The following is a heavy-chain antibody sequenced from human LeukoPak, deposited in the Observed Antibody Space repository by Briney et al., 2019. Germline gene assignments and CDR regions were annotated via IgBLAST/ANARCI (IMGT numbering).Heavy chain of an antibody. CDR1: GGSISSGDYY. CDR3: ARRTEYSSGWYLRGWYFDL. J-gene: IGHJ2*01. V-gene: IGHV4-30-4*08. CDR2: IYYSGST. Sequence: SQTLSLTCTVSGGSISSGDYYWSWIRQPPGKGLEWIGYIYYSGSTYYNPSLKNRVTISVDTSKNQFSLKLSSVTAADTAVYYCARRTEYSSGWYLRGWYFDLWGRGTLVTVSS. D-gene: IGHD6-19*01.